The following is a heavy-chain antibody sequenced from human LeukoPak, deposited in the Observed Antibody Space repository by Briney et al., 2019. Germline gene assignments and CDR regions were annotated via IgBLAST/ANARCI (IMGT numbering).Heavy chain of an antibody. CDR1: GLTFIYSD. CDR3: ERNFDS. Sequence: PGGSLRLSCVASGLTFIYSDYNWISQAPGKGLEWLSTITRSSSNLYYADSVKGRFTTSRDDAKDSVYLQVENLRVEDTAIYYCERNFDSWGQRTLVTVSS. J-gene: IGHJ4*02. V-gene: IGHV3-69-1*02. CDR2: ITRSSSNL.